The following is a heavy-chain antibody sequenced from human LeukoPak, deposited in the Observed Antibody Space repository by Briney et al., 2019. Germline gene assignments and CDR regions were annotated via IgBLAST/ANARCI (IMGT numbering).Heavy chain of an antibody. D-gene: IGHD6-19*01. V-gene: IGHV4-59*01. J-gene: IGHJ4*02. CDR2: IYYNGST. CDR3: ARGRWSSGWFDY. Sequence: SETLSLTCTVSGGSISSYYWNWIRQPPGKGLEWIGYIYYNGSTNYNPSLKSRVTISVDTSKNQFSLKLSSVTAADTAVYYCARGRWSSGWFDYWGQGTLVTVSS. CDR1: GGSISSYY.